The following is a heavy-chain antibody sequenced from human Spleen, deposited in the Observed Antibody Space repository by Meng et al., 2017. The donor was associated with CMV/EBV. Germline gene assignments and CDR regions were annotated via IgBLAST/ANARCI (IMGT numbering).Heavy chain of an antibody. CDR1: GFSFSYAW. D-gene: IGHD3-9*01. J-gene: IGHJ4*02. CDR2: IKSKTDGGTI. V-gene: IGHV3-15*01. Sequence: GESLKISCAASGFSFSYAWMTWVRQAPGQGLEWVGLIKSKTDGGTIDYAAPVKGRFTISRDDSENTLYLQMNSLKTEDTAVYYCRLVITPQGFDGWGQGTLVTVSS. CDR3: RLVITPQGFDG.